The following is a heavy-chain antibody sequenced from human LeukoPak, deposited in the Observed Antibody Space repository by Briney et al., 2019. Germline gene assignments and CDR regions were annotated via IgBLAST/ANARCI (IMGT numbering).Heavy chain of an antibody. Sequence: EASETLSLTCTVSGGSISSNNYCWGWIRQPPGKGLEWIGSLYHTGSAYYNPSLKSRVTISMDVAKNHFSLKLSSVTAADTAVYYCARTYDYVWGSYRSHSFDSWGQGTLVTVSS. CDR1: GGSISSNNYC. V-gene: IGHV4-39*02. CDR2: LYHTGSA. J-gene: IGHJ4*02. CDR3: ARTYDYVWGSYRSHSFDS. D-gene: IGHD3-16*02.